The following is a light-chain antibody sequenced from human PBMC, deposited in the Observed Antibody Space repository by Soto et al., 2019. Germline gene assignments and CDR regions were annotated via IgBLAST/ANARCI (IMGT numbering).Light chain of an antibody. CDR3: SSYTSSSTTV. Sequence: QSALTQPASVSGSPGQSITISSTGTSSDVGGYNYVSWYQQHPGKAPKLMIYDVSNRPSGVSNRFSGSKSGNTASLTISGLQAEDEADYYCSSYTSSSTTVFGTGTKVTVL. J-gene: IGLJ1*01. CDR1: SSDVGGYNY. CDR2: DVS. V-gene: IGLV2-14*01.